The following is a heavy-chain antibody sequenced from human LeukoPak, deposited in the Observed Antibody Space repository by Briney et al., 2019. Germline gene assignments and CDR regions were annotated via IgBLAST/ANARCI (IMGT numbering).Heavy chain of an antibody. CDR1: GYSFTNYW. D-gene: IGHD3-22*01. J-gene: IGHJ6*03. Sequence: GESLKISCKGSGYSFTNYWIGWVRQMPGKGLEWMGIIYPGDSDTRYSPSFQGQVTTSADKSISTAYLQWSGLKASDTAMYYCARQINDYYDSSGYNYYYYMDVWGKGTTVTVSS. CDR2: IYPGDSDT. CDR3: ARQINDYYDSSGYNYYYYMDV. V-gene: IGHV5-51*01.